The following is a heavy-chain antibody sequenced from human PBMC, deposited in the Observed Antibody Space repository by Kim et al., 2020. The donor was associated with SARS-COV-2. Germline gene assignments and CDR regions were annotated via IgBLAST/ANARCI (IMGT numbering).Heavy chain of an antibody. CDR3: ASPVDSSGYSGDAFDI. J-gene: IGHJ3*02. D-gene: IGHD3-22*01. CDR2: IYPGDSDT. Sequence: GESLKISCKGSGYSFTSYWIGWVRQMPGKGLEWMGIIYPGDSDTRYSPSFQGQVTISADKSISTAYLQWSSLKASDTAMYYCASPVDSSGYSGDAFDIWGQGTMVTVSS. CDR1: GYSFTSYW. V-gene: IGHV5-51*01.